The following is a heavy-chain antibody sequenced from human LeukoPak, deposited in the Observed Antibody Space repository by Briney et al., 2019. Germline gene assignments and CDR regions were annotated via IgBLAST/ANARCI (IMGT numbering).Heavy chain of an antibody. Sequence: GSLRLSCAASGFTFSSYGMHWVRQAPGKGLEWVAFIRYDGSNKHYADSVKGRFTISRDNSKNTLYLQMNSLRAEDTAVYYCAKDWSREYYDFWSGYYTPIREDYWGQGTLVTVSS. CDR3: AKDWSREYYDFWSGYYTPIREDY. CDR1: GFTFSSYG. CDR2: IRYDGSNK. V-gene: IGHV3-30*02. D-gene: IGHD3-3*01. J-gene: IGHJ4*02.